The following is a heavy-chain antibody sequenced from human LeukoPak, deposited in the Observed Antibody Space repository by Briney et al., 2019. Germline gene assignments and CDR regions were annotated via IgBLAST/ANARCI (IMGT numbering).Heavy chain of an antibody. CDR3: ARGLGYSYGAAFDY. Sequence: SETLSLTCAVYGGSFSGYYWSWIRQPPARGLEWIGEINHSGSTNYNPSLKSRVTISVDTSKNQFSLKLSSVTAADTAVYYCARGLGYSYGAAFDYWGQGTLVTVSS. J-gene: IGHJ4*02. CDR2: INHSGST. CDR1: GGSFSGYY. V-gene: IGHV4-34*01. D-gene: IGHD5-18*01.